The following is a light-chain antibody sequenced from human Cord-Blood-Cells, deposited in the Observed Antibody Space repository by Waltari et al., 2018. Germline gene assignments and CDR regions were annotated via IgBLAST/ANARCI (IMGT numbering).Light chain of an antibody. CDR1: QSVSSY. V-gene: IGKV3-11*01. J-gene: IGKJ5*01. Sequence: EIVLTQSAATLSLSPGERATLSCRASQSVSSYLAWYQQKPGQAPRLLIYDASNRATGIPARFSGSGSGTDFTLTISSLEPEDFAVYYCQQRSNWPRITFGPLPLLEIK. CDR3: QQRSNWPRIT. CDR2: DAS.